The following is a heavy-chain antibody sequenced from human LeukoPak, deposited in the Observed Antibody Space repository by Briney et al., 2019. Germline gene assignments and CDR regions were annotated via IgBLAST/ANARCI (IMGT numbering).Heavy chain of an antibody. CDR1: GYTFTSYY. Sequence: EASVKVSCKASGYTFTSYYMHWVRHAPGQGLEWMGIINPSGGSTSYAQKFQGRVTMTRDTSTSTVYMELSSLRSEDTAVYYCARDMGLTYYDFWSGYNWFDPWGQGTLVTVSS. CDR3: ARDMGLTYYDFWSGYNWFDP. CDR2: INPSGGST. D-gene: IGHD3-3*01. J-gene: IGHJ5*02. V-gene: IGHV1-46*01.